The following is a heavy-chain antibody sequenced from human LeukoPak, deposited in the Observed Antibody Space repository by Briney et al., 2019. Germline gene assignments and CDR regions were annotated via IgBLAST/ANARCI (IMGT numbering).Heavy chain of an antibody. D-gene: IGHD2-2*01. Sequence: GGFLRLSCAASGLTFSSYAMRWVRQAAGKGLELVAVISDDGSNKYYADSVKVRFSISRYNSKFTLYLQMNSLRAEDMYVFYCARGSSTADFYYYYMDVWGKETTVTVSS. CDR2: ISDDGSNK. CDR3: ARGSSTADFYYYYMDV. J-gene: IGHJ6*03. V-gene: IGHV3-30*01. CDR1: GLTFSSYA.